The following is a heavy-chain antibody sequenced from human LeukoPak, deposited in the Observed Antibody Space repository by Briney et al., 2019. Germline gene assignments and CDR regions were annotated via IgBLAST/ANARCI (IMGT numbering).Heavy chain of an antibody. CDR1: GFTFNNYE. CDR2: ISTDGTMA. J-gene: IGHJ4*02. Sequence: GGSLRLSCAASGFTFNNYEMNWVRQAPGKGLEWISYISTDGTMAYYAGSVKGRFTISRDNAKNSLYLQMNSLRADDTAVYYCVRETIDCGGDCYDYWGQGTLATVSS. CDR3: VRETIDCGGDCYDY. D-gene: IGHD2-21*01. V-gene: IGHV3-48*03.